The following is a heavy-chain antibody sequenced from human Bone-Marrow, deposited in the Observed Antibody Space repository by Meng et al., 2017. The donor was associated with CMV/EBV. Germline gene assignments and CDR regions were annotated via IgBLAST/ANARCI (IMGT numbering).Heavy chain of an antibody. D-gene: IGHD3-16*01. CDR2: IYYSGST. CDR3: ARESNAWGWFDP. J-gene: IGHJ5*02. Sequence: GSLRLSCTVSGGSISSSSYYWGWIRQPPGKGLEWIGSIYYSGSTYYNPSLKSRVTTSVDTSKNQFSLKLSSVTAADTAVYYCARESNAWGWFDPWGQGTLVTVSS. CDR1: GGSISSSSYY. V-gene: IGHV4-39*07.